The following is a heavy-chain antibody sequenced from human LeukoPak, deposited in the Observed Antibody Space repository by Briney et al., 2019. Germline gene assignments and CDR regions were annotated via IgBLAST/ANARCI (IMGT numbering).Heavy chain of an antibody. CDR3: ARDGGIVGAAYFDY. CDR1: GYTFTGYY. Sequence: ASVKISCKASGYTFTGYYMHWVRQAPGQGLEWMGWINPNSGGTNYAQKFQGRVTMTRDTSICTAYMELSRLRSDDTAVYYCARDGGIVGAAYFDYWGQGTLVTVSS. V-gene: IGHV1-2*02. CDR2: INPNSGGT. D-gene: IGHD1-26*01. J-gene: IGHJ4*02.